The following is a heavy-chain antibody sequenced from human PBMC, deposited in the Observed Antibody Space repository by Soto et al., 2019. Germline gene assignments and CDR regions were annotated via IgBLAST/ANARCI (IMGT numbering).Heavy chain of an antibody. V-gene: IGHV4-34*01. D-gene: IGHD6-25*01. CDR1: GGSFRNYY. Sequence: SETLSLTCGVYGGSFRNYYLIWVRQPPGKGLEWIGEVNHSGEATYNPSLQSRITISLDTSNNQFSLKMTSVTAADTAMYFCTRAERSPRPWFDPWGQGTQVTVYS. CDR3: TRAERSPRPWFDP. J-gene: IGHJ5*02. CDR2: VNHSGEA.